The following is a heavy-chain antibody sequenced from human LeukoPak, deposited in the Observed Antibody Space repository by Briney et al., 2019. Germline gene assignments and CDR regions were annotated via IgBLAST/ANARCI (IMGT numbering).Heavy chain of an antibody. J-gene: IGHJ4*02. CDR2: IYHSGST. CDR1: GYSISSCYY. D-gene: IGHD2-15*01. Sequence: SETLSLTCTVSGYSISSCYYWGWIRQPPGKGLEWIGSIYHSGSTYYNPSLKSRVTISVDTSKNQFSLKLSSVTAADTAVYYCARVGCSGGSCYGYYWGQGTLVTVSS. CDR3: ARVGCSGGSCYGYY. V-gene: IGHV4-38-2*02.